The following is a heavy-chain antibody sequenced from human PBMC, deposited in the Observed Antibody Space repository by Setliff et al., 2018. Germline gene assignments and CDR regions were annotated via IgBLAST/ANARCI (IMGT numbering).Heavy chain of an antibody. V-gene: IGHV3-21*01. D-gene: IGHD3-22*01. CDR2: ISPSGSFI. CDR1: EFRFSDFN. J-gene: IGHJ6*03. CDR3: ARMPTSGYYASPKYYMDV. Sequence: GGSLRLSCAASEFRFSDFNMNWVRQAPGKGLEWVASISPSGSFIYYADSVKGRFTIARDNSRRSVLLQIDSLGVEDTAVYSCARMPTSGYYASPKYYMDVWGKGTTVTVSS.